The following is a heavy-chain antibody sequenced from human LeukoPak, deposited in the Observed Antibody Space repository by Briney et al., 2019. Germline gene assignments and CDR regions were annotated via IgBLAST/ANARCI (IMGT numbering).Heavy chain of an antibody. CDR3: ARGLIVGATSGHWFDP. V-gene: IGHV4-31*03. J-gene: IGHJ5*02. CDR2: IYYSGST. D-gene: IGHD1-26*01. Sequence: SQTLSLTCTVSGGSISSGGYYWSWIRQHPGTGLEWIGYIYYSGSTYYNPSLKSRVTISVDTSKNQFSLKLSSVTAADTAVYYCARGLIVGATSGHWFDPWGQGTLVTVSS. CDR1: GGSISSGGYY.